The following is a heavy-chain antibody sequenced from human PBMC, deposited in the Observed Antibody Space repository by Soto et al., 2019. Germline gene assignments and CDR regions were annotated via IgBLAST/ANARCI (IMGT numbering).Heavy chain of an antibody. CDR1: GYSLTSYW. V-gene: IGHV5-51*01. J-gene: IGHJ6*02. CDR3: AGGGVRGVITRTRDYYGMDV. D-gene: IGHD3-10*01. CDR2: NYPGDSDT. Sequence: GESLKISCKGSGYSLTSYWIGWVRQMPGKGLEWMGINYPGDSDTRYSPSFQGQVTISADKSISTAYLQWSSLKASDTAMYYCAGGGVRGVITRTRDYYGMDVWGQGTTVTVSS.